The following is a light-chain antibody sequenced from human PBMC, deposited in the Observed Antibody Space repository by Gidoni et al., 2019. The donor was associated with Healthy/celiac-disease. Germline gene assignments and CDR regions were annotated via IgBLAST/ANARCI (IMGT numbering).Light chain of an antibody. Sequence: SSELTQDPAVSVALGQTVRITCQADSLRSHHASWYQQKPGQAPVLVIYGKNNRPSGIPDRFSGSSSGNTASLTITGAQAEDEADYYCNSRDSSGNHVVFGGGTKLTVL. J-gene: IGLJ2*01. CDR1: SLRSHH. CDR2: GKN. V-gene: IGLV3-19*01. CDR3: NSRDSSGNHVV.